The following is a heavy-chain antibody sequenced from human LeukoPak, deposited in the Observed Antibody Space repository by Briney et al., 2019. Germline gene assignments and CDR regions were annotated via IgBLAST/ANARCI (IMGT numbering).Heavy chain of an antibody. CDR2: IKQDGSEK. CDR1: GFTFSSYW. Sequence: PGGSLRLSCAASGFTFSSYWMSWVRQAPGKGLEWVANIKQDGSEKYYVDSVKGRFTISRDNAKNSLYLQMNSLRAEDTAVYYCARSRVIRHRGNSYYFDYWGQGTLVTVSS. J-gene: IGHJ4*02. CDR3: ARSRVIRHRGNSYYFDY. D-gene: IGHD3-10*01. V-gene: IGHV3-7*01.